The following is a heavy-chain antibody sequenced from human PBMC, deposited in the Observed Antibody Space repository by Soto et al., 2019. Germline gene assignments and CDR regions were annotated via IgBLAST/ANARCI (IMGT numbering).Heavy chain of an antibody. CDR1: GGTFSSYA. Sequence: QVQLVQSGAEVKQPGSSVKVSCKTSGGTFSSYALSWVRQAPGQGLEWMGGIIPPLPTADYAQKFQGRVTITADETTSRAYMEGSSLTSEDTAVYYCARDRFWSGSYNFDNYYGMDVWGQGTTVTVSS. J-gene: IGHJ6*02. CDR3: ARDRFWSGSYNFDNYYGMDV. D-gene: IGHD3-3*01. V-gene: IGHV1-69*12. CDR2: IIPPLPTA.